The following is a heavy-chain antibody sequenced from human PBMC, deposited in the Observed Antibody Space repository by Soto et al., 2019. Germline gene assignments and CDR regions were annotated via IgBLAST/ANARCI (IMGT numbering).Heavy chain of an antibody. CDR2: IYHSGST. V-gene: IGHV4-30-2*01. CDR3: ARLRGSLGIVVVPAAMPSFSWWFDP. D-gene: IGHD2-2*03. CDR1: GGSISSGGYS. Sequence: PSETLSLTCAVSGGSISSGGYSWSWIRQPPGKGLERIGYIYHSGSTYYNPSLKSRVTISVDRSKNQFSLKLSSVTAADTAVYYCARLRGSLGIVVVPAAMPSFSWWFDPWGQGTLVTVSS. J-gene: IGHJ5*02.